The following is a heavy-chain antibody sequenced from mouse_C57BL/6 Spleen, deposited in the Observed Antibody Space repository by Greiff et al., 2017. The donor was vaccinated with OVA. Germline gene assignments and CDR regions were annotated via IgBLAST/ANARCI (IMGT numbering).Heavy chain of an antibody. J-gene: IGHJ4*01. CDR3: AGGIYYDYDPWYAMDY. CDR1: GYTFTGYW. CDR2: ILPGSGST. Sequence: QVQLQQSGAELMKPGASVKLSCKATGYTFTGYWIEWVKQRPGHGLEWIGEILPGSGSTNYNEKFKGKATFTADTSSNTAYMQLSSLTTEDSAIYYCAGGIYYDYDPWYAMDYWGQGTSVTVSS. D-gene: IGHD2-4*01. V-gene: IGHV1-9*01.